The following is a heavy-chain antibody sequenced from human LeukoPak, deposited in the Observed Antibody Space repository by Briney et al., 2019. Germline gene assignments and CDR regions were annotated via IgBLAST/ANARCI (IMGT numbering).Heavy chain of an antibody. CDR2: INPNSGGT. CDR1: GYTFTGYY. J-gene: IGHJ6*03. D-gene: IGHD5-24*01. Sequence: ASVKVSCKASGYTFTGYYMHWVRQAPGQGLEWMGWINPNSGGTNYAQKFQGRVTMTRDTSISTAYMELSRLRSDDTAVYYCARESRRRDGYNYDYYYYMDVWGKGTTVTVSS. V-gene: IGHV1-2*02. CDR3: ARESRRRDGYNYDYYYYMDV.